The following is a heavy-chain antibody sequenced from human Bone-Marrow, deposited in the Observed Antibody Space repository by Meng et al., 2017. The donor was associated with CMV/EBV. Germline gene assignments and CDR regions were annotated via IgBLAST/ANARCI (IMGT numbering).Heavy chain of an antibody. D-gene: IGHD1-14*01. CDR3: ARGPRKGPVAKYFDP. J-gene: IGHJ5*02. CDR1: GGSFSGYC. V-gene: IGHV4-34*01. CDR2: INHSGST. Sequence: GSLRLSCAVYGGSFSGYCWSWIRQPPGKGLEWIGEINHSGSTNYNPSLKSRVTIAVDTSKNQFSLKLRSVTAADTAVYYCARGPRKGPVAKYFDPWGQGTLVTVSS.